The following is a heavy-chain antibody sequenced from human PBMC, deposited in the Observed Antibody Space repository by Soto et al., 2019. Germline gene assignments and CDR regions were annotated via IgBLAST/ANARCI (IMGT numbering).Heavy chain of an antibody. D-gene: IGHD3-10*01. Sequence: GGSLRLSCTASGFTFGDYAMSWFRQAPGKGLEWVGFIRSKAYGGTTEYAASVKGRFTISRDDSKSIAYLQMNSLKTEDTAVYYCTRYYYGSGSYYGWFDPWGQGTLVTVSS. J-gene: IGHJ5*02. CDR3: TRYYYGSGSYYGWFDP. V-gene: IGHV3-49*03. CDR2: IRSKAYGGTT. CDR1: GFTFGDYA.